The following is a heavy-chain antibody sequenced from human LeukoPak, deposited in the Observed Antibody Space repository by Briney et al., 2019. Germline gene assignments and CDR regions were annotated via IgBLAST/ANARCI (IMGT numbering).Heavy chain of an antibody. V-gene: IGHV3-30*04. CDR2: VSHDEKTI. CDR1: GFTFTGHS. Sequence: GGSLRLSCVASGFTFTGHSMHWVRQAPGKGLEWVAVVSHDEKTIFYADSLKGGFTFSRENAKNTVYLQMNRLTDEDTAVYYCAREKQSERTPFDYWGQGSLVTVSS. CDR3: AREKQSERTPFDY. J-gene: IGHJ4*02. D-gene: IGHD1-1*01.